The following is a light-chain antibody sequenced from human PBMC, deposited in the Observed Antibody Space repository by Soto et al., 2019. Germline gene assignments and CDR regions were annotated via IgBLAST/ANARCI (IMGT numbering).Light chain of an antibody. CDR3: QQSYSTPSH. CDR1: QSISSY. V-gene: IGKV1-39*01. Sequence: DIQMTQSPSSLSASVGDRVTITCRASQSISSYLNWYQQKPGKAPKLLIYAASSLQSGVPSRFSGSGSGTDFTLTISSLQPEDFATYYCQQSYSTPSHFGGGTRLEIK. CDR2: AAS. J-gene: IGKJ5*01.